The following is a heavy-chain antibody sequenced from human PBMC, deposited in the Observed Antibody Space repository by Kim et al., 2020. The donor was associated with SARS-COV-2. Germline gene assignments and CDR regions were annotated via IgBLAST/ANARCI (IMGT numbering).Heavy chain of an antibody. J-gene: IGHJ4*02. CDR1: GGTFSSYA. CDR2: IIPIFGTA. CDR3: ASDRYDYVWGSYRKFDY. D-gene: IGHD3-16*02. V-gene: IGHV1-69*13. Sequence: SVKVSCKASGGTFSSYAISWVRQAPGQGLEWMGGIIPIFGTANYAQKFQGRVTITADESTSTAYMELSSLRSEDTAVYYCASDRYDYVWGSYRKFDYWGQGTLVTVSS.